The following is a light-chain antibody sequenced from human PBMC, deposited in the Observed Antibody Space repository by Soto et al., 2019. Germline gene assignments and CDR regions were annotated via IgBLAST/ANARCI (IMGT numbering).Light chain of an antibody. V-gene: IGLV3-21*02. CDR2: DDS. CDR3: HVWDTTSDQGV. CDR1: NVGSKS. Sequence: SYELTQPPSVSVAPGQTATVTCGGNNVGSKSVHWYQQKPGQAPVLAVYDDSDRPSGIPERVSGSNSGNTATLTISRVEAGDEDDYYCHVWDTTSDQGVFGTGTKLTVL. J-gene: IGLJ1*01.